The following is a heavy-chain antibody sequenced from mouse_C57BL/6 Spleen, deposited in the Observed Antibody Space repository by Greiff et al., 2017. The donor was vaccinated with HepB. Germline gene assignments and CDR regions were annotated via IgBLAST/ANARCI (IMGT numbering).Heavy chain of an antibody. V-gene: IGHV1-59*01. J-gene: IGHJ4*01. CDR3: ARDYYGSSYNAMDY. CDR2: IDPSDSYT. Sequence: QVQLQQPGAELVRPGTSVKLSCKASGYTFTSYWMHWVKQRPGQGLEWIGVIDPSDSYTNYNQKFKGKATLTVDTSSSTAYMQLSRLTSEDSAVYYCARDYYGSSYNAMDYWGQGTSVTVSS. CDR1: GYTFTSYW. D-gene: IGHD1-1*01.